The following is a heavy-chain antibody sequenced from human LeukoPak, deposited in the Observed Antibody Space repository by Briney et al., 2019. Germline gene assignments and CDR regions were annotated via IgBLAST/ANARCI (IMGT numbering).Heavy chain of an antibody. CDR2: IHYRGDT. CDR3: ARHYGSGTYPLDY. Sequence: PSETLSLTCIVSGGSISGYYWSWIRQPPGQGLEWIGYIHYRGDTMYNPSLKSRLSISVDMSKNQFSLRLTSVTAADTAVYYCARHYGSGTYPLDYWGQGNLVTVSS. D-gene: IGHD3-10*01. V-gene: IGHV4-59*01. J-gene: IGHJ4*02. CDR1: GGSISGYY.